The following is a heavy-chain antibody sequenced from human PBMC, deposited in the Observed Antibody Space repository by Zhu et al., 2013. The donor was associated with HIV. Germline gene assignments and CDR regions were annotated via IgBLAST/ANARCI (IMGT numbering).Heavy chain of an antibody. CDR3: ARVALIWRGSYGYSNWFDP. J-gene: IGHJ5*02. Sequence: QVQLQESGPGLVKPSETLSLTCTVSGGSVSSGSYYWSWIRQPPGKGLEWIGYIYYSGSTNYNPSLKSRVTISVDTSKNQFSLKLSSVTAADTAVYYCARVALIWRGSYGYSNWFDPGAREPWSPSPQ. CDR1: GGSVSSGSYY. D-gene: IGHD5-18*01. CDR2: IYYSGST. V-gene: IGHV4-61*01.